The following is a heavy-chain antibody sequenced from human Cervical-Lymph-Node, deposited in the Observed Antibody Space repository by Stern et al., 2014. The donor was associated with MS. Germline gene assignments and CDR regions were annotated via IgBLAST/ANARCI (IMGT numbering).Heavy chain of an antibody. CDR1: GFTFRNFG. CDR3: VKATAGALDF. V-gene: IGHV3-64D*06. J-gene: IGHJ4*02. D-gene: IGHD6-13*01. Sequence: EVHLVESGGGLVQPGGSLRVSCSGSGFTFRNFGMHWVRQAPGKRLEYVSAISTNGGSSFYADSVKGRFTISRDNFKNTVFLQMTSLRPEDTAVYFCVKATAGALDFWGPGILVTVSS. CDR2: ISTNGGSS.